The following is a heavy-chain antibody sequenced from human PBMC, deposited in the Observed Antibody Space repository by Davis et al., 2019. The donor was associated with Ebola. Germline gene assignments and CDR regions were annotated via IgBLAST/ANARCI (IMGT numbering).Heavy chain of an antibody. D-gene: IGHD2-2*01. J-gene: IGHJ6*02. CDR3: ARGGLVVPAAMFWYYYYGMDV. CDR2: INSDGSST. CDR1: GFTFRSYW. V-gene: IGHV3-74*01. Sequence: PGGSLRLSCAASGFTFRSYWMHWVRQAPGKGLVWVSRINSDGSSTSYADSVKGRFTISRDNAKNTLYLQMNSLRAEDTAVYYCARGGLVVPAAMFWYYYYGMDVWGQGTTVTVSS.